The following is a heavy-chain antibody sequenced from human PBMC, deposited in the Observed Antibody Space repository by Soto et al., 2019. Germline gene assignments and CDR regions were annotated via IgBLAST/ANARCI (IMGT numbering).Heavy chain of an antibody. D-gene: IGHD2-2*01. Sequence: GGSLRLSCTVSGFAFNNYGINWVRQAPGRGLEWVSSISKSDYTYYSDSVTGRFTISRDKAKNSVSLQMNTLRVEDTAVYYCAREDSIIIPPGSDCWGQGTLGSLSS. J-gene: IGHJ4*02. CDR1: GFAFNNYG. CDR3: AREDSIIIPPGSDC. V-gene: IGHV3-21*01. CDR2: ISKSDYT.